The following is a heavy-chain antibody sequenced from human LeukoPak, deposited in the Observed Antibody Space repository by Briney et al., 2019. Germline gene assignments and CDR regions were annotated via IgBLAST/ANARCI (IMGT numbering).Heavy chain of an antibody. Sequence: GGSLRLSCAASGFTFSSYEMNWVRQAPGKGLEWVAVIWYDGSNKYYADSVKGRFTISRDNSKNTLYLQMNSLRAEDTAVYYCARYSYGDRMDAFDIWGQGTMVTVSS. CDR3: ARYSYGDRMDAFDI. CDR2: IWYDGSNK. D-gene: IGHD5-18*01. J-gene: IGHJ3*02. CDR1: GFTFSSYE. V-gene: IGHV3-33*08.